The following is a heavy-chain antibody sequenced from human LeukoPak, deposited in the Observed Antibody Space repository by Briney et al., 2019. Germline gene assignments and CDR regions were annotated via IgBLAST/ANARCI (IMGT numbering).Heavy chain of an antibody. CDR1: GGSISSGGYY. CDR2: IYYSGST. Sequence: PSQTLSLTCTVSGGSISSGGYYWSWLRQHPGLGLEWIVYIYYSGSTYYNPSLKSRVTISGDTSKNQFSLKLSSVTAADTAVYYCARIKPRGYYFDYWGQGTLVTVSS. V-gene: IGHV4-31*03. CDR3: ARIKPRGYYFDY. J-gene: IGHJ4*02.